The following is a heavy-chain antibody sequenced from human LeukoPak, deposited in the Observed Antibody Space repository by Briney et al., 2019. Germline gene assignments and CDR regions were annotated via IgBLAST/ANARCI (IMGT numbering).Heavy chain of an antibody. CDR1: GFTFSSYG. CDR3: AKGDRGYSYGPDY. V-gene: IGHV3-30*18. D-gene: IGHD5-18*01. CDR2: ISYDGSNK. Sequence: PGRSLRLSCAASGFTFSSYGMHWVRQASGKGLEWVAVISYDGSNKYYADSVKGRFTISRDNSKNTLYLQMNSLRAEDTAVYYCAKGDRGYSYGPDYWGQGTLVTVSS. J-gene: IGHJ4*02.